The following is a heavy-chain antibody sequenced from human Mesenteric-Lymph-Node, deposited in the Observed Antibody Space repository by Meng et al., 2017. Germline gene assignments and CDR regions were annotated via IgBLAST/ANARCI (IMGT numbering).Heavy chain of an antibody. CDR3: ALQMYDRLNYFDY. J-gene: IGHJ4*02. D-gene: IGHD3-22*01. CDR2: IIPIFGTA. Sequence: SVQVSCKASGGTFSSYAISWVRQAPGQGLEWMGGIIPIFGTANYAQKFQGRVTITTDESTSTAYMELSSLRSEDTAVYYCALQMYDRLNYFDYWGQGTLVTVSS. CDR1: GGTFSSYA. V-gene: IGHV1-69*05.